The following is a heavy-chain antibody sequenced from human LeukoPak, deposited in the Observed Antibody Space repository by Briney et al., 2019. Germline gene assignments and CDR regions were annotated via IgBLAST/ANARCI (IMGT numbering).Heavy chain of an antibody. D-gene: IGHD2-2*01. V-gene: IGHV1-69*05. CDR2: IIPIFGTA. Sequence: ASVKVSCKASGGTFSSYAISWVRQAPGQGLEWMGGIIPIFGTANYAQKVQGRITITTDESTSTAYMELSSLRSEDTAVYYCARWAPIVVVPAAPKGVAFDIWGQGTMVTVSS. J-gene: IGHJ3*02. CDR3: ARWAPIVVVPAAPKGVAFDI. CDR1: GGTFSSYA.